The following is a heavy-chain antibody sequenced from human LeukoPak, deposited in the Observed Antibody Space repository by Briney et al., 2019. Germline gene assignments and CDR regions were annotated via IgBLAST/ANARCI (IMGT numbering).Heavy chain of an antibody. D-gene: IGHD5-12*01. Sequence: GGSLRLSCAASGFTFSSYGISWVRQAPGQGLEWMGWISAYNGNTNYAQKLQGRVTMTTDTSTSTAYMELRSLRSDDTAVYYCARESEGGYEKHLDYWGQGTLVTVSS. CDR1: GFTFSSYG. CDR2: ISAYNGNT. J-gene: IGHJ4*02. CDR3: ARESEGGYEKHLDY. V-gene: IGHV1-18*01.